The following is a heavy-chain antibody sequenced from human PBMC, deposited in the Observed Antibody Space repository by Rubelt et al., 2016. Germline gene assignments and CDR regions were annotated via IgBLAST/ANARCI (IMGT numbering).Heavy chain of an antibody. CDR3: ARGPSGFRPCDY. D-gene: IGHD6-19*01. Sequence: VASGLTFANYAMSWVRQAPGKGLEWVANIKQDGSEKYYVDSVKGRFTISRDNAKNSLYLQMNSLRAEDTAVYYCARGPSGFRPCDYWGQGTLVTVSS. J-gene: IGHJ4*02. V-gene: IGHV3-7*01. CDR2: IKQDGSEK. CDR1: GLTFANYA.